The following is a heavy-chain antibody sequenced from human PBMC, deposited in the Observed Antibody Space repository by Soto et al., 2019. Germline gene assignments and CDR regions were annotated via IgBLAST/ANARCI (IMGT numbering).Heavy chain of an antibody. V-gene: IGHV1-3*01. CDR2: IHAGNGNT. Sequence: QVQLVQSGPEMKKPGASVKLSCKASGYTFTTYSMHWVRQAPGQRLEWMGWIHAGNGNTEHSQKFQGRVTITRDTSARTAYLELGSLRSEDTAVYYCARAAWSSTSCYNYYAYGMDVWGQGTAVTVS. D-gene: IGHD2-2*01. CDR1: GYTFTTYS. J-gene: IGHJ6*02. CDR3: ARAAWSSTSCYNYYAYGMDV.